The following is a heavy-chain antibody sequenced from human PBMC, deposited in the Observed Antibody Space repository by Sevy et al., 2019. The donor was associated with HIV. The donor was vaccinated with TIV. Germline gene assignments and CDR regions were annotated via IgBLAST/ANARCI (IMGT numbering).Heavy chain of an antibody. D-gene: IGHD3-22*01. J-gene: IGHJ4*02. V-gene: IGHV3-48*02. Sequence: GGSLRLSCVASGFPFNYYAMNWVRQAPGKGLEWILYINSDSDTKYYGDSVKGRFTISRDNAKNSLYLQMNSLRDEDTAVYYCARERGTYYDTSGYPYLLEAGFDYWGQGTLVTVSS. CDR1: GFPFNYYA. CDR3: ARERGTYYDTSGYPYLLEAGFDY. CDR2: INSDSDTK.